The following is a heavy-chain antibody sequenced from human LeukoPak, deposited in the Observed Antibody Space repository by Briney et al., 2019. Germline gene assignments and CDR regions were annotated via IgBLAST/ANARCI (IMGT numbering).Heavy chain of an antibody. CDR1: GFTFSSYA. CDR3: AKGLLMYRAARLTFDY. V-gene: IGHV3-23*01. D-gene: IGHD6-6*01. J-gene: IGHJ4*02. CDR2: ISGSGGST. Sequence: PGGSLRLSCAASGFTFSSYAMSWVRQAPGKGLEWASAISGSGGSTYYADSVKGRFTISRDNSKNTLYLQMNSLRAEDTAVYYCAKGLLMYRAARLTFDYWGQGTLVTVSS.